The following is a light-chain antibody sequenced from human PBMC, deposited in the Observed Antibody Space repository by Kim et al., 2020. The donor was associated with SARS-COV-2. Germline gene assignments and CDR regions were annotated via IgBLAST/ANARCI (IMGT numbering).Light chain of an antibody. J-gene: IGKJ4*01. CDR1: QDISNY. V-gene: IGKV1-33*01. Sequence: VGDRVTITCQASQDISNYLNWYQQKPGKAPKLLIYDASNLETGGPSRFSGSGSGTDFTFTISSLQPEDIATYYCQQYDNLPPRLTFGGGTKVEIK. CDR2: DAS. CDR3: QQYDNLPPRLT.